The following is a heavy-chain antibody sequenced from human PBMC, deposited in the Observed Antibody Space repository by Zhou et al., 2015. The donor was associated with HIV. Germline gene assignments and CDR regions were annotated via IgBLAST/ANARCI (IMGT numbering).Heavy chain of an antibody. CDR2: LGGSGTST. Sequence: QVQLVQSGGGVVQPGRSLRVSCAASGFTFSNYGMSWVRQAPGKGLEWVSSVLGGSGTSTRYADSVKGRFTVSRDNSKNTLYLQMNSLRAEDTAVYYCAKTQLLELPEGFDYWGQGTLVTVSS. CDR3: AKTQLLELPEGFDY. V-gene: IGHV3-NL1*01. J-gene: IGHJ4*02. D-gene: IGHD5-24*01. CDR1: GFTFSNYG.